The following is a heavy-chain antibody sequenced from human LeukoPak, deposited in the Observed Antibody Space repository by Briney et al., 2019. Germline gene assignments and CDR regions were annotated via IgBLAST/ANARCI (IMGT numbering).Heavy chain of an antibody. CDR1: GFIFSTYS. J-gene: IGHJ4*02. D-gene: IGHD2-2*01. Sequence: GGSLRLSCAASGFIFSTYSMNWVRQAPGKGLEWVSYISSSSSAIYYADSLKGRFTISRDNAKNTLYLQMNSLRTEDTAVYYCARGGVVPAASFDYWGQGTLVTVSS. V-gene: IGHV3-48*04. CDR2: ISSSSSAI. CDR3: ARGGVVPAASFDY.